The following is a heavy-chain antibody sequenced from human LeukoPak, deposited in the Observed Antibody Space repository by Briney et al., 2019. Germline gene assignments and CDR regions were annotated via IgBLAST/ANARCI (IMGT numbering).Heavy chain of an antibody. J-gene: IGHJ4*02. Sequence: GGSLRLSCAASGFTFSSYSMNWVRQAPGKGLEWVSSISSSSSYIYYADSVKGQFTISRDNAKNSLYLQMNSLRAEDTAVYYCARELSITIFLYFDYWGQGTLVTVSS. CDR2: ISSSSSYI. D-gene: IGHD3-9*01. CDR3: ARELSITIFLYFDY. V-gene: IGHV3-21*01. CDR1: GFTFSSYS.